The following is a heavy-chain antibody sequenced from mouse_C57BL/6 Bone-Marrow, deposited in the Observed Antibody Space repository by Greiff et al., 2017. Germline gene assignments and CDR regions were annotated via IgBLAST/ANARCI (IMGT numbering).Heavy chain of an antibody. D-gene: IGHD2-2*01. CDR2: INPSSGYT. J-gene: IGHJ3*01. Sequence: VQLQQSGAELARPGASVKMSCKASGYPFTSSTMHWVKQRPGQGLEWIGYINPSSGYTKYNQKFKDKATLTADKSSSTAYMQLSSLTSEDSAVYYCARRGGYDDAAWFAYWGQGTLVTVSA. V-gene: IGHV1-4*01. CDR1: GYPFTSST. CDR3: ARRGGYDDAAWFAY.